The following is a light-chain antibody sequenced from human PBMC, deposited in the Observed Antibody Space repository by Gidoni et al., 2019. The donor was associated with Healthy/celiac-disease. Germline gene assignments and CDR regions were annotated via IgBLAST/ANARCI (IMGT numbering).Light chain of an antibody. Sequence: SYELTQPPSVSVSPGQTASITCSGDQLGDKYACWYQQKPGQSPVLVIYQDSKRASGIPERFSGSNSGNTATLTISGTQAMDEADYYCQAWDSSTVVFGGGTKLTVL. CDR1: QLGDKY. CDR3: QAWDSSTVV. V-gene: IGLV3-1*01. CDR2: QDS. J-gene: IGLJ2*01.